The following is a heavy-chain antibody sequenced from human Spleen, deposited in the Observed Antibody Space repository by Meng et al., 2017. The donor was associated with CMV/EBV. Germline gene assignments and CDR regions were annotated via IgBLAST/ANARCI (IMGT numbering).Heavy chain of an antibody. CDR1: GFTFSSYE. V-gene: IGHV3-48*03. D-gene: IGHD1-26*01. CDR2: ISSTGYTV. Sequence: GGSLRLSCAASGFTFSSYEMSWVRQAPGKGLEWVAYISSTGYTVYHIDSVKGRFTISRDNAKNSLYLQMDSLRAEDTAVYYCVREGIVGATFYWGQGTLVTVSS. CDR3: VREGIVGATFY. J-gene: IGHJ4*02.